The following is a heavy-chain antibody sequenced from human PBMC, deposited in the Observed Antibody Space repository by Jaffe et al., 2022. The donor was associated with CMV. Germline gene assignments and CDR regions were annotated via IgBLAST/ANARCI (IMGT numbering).Heavy chain of an antibody. CDR2: ISSSGSTI. J-gene: IGHJ1*01. CDR3: ARMSPDYYDSSGFQH. D-gene: IGHD3-22*01. V-gene: IGHV3-48*03. CDR1: GFTFSSYE. Sequence: EVQLVESGGGLVQPGGSLRLSCAASGFTFSSYEMNWVRQAPGKGLEWVSYISSSGSTIYYADSVKGRFTISRDNAKNSLYLQMNSLRAEDTAVYYCARMSPDYYDSSGFQHWGQGTLVTVSS.